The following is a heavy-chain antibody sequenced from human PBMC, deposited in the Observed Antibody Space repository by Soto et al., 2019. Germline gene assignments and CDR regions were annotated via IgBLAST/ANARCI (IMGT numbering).Heavy chain of an antibody. CDR2: IKQDGSEK. V-gene: IGHV3-7*01. Sequence: GGPLRLSCTASEFSFSASWMYWVRQPPGKGLEWVAAIKQDGSEKYYVDSVKGRFTISRDNAKNSVYLQLDSLRAEDTAVYYCSRSRVNWGQGILVTSPQ. CDR1: EFSFSASW. CDR3: SRSRVN. J-gene: IGHJ4*02. D-gene: IGHD6-13*01.